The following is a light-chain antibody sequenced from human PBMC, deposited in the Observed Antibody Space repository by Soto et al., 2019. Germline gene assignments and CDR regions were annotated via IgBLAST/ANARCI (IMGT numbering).Light chain of an antibody. CDR3: RQYENLPYT. J-gene: IGKJ2*01. Sequence: DIQLTQSASSLSASVGDRVTITCQASQFITNYLNWYQQKPGKAPKLLIYDISTLEIGVPSRFSGSESGTDFIFTISGHHREDIASYFCRQYENLPYTFSQGTKLEIK. V-gene: IGKV1-33*01. CDR1: QFITNY. CDR2: DIS.